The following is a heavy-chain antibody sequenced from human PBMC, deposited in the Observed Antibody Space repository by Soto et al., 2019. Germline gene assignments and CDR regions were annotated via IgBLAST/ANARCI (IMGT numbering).Heavy chain of an antibody. V-gene: IGHV3-30*18. CDR2: ISYDGRNK. Sequence: GGSLRLSCAASGFTFSSYGMHWVRQAPGKGLEWVAVISYDGRNKYYADSVKGRFTISRDNSKTTLYLQMNSLRAEDTAVYYCAKDSGGSYDWGYFEYWGQGTLVTVSS. J-gene: IGHJ4*02. CDR1: GFTFSSYG. CDR3: AKDSGGSYDWGYFEY. D-gene: IGHD1-26*01.